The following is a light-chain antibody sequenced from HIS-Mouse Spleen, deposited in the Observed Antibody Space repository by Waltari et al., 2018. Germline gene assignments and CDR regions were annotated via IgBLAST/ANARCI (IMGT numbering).Light chain of an antibody. CDR3: CSYAGSSTWV. Sequence: QSALTQPASVSGSPGQSIPISCTGPSSDVGRYNLVPWYPQHPGKAPKPMIYEGSKRPSGVSNRFSGSKSGNTASLTISGLQAEDEADYYCCSYAGSSTWVFGGGNKLTVL. V-gene: IGLV2-23*01. CDR1: SSDVGRYNL. J-gene: IGLJ3*02. CDR2: EGS.